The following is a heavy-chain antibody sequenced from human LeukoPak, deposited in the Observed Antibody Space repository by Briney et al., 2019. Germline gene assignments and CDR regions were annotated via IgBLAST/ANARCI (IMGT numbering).Heavy chain of an antibody. Sequence: SETLSLTCTVSGGSVSSSYWSWIRQPPGKGLEWIGYIFYNGGTQYSPSLSSRVTISADTSKNQFSLKLSSVTAADTAVYYCARGYWFYFDYWGQGTLVTVSS. CDR2: IFYNGGT. D-gene: IGHD2-8*02. CDR3: ARGYWFYFDY. J-gene: IGHJ4*02. CDR1: GGSVSSSY. V-gene: IGHV4-59*08.